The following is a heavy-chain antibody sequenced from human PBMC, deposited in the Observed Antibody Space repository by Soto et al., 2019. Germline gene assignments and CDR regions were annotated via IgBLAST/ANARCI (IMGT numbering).Heavy chain of an antibody. Sequence: QVQSLQSGAEVKKPGASVKVSCQASGYNFTKSAIHWVRQAPGQRLEWMGWISGATGNTKYSQKFQGRVTISRDTSASKAYLELSRLTPEDTSVISCARDRVEKSGYPANGMDVWGQGTTVTVSS. CDR1: GYNFTKSA. J-gene: IGHJ6*02. CDR3: ARDRVEKSGYPANGMDV. V-gene: IGHV1-3*01. D-gene: IGHD5-12*01. CDR2: ISGATGNT.